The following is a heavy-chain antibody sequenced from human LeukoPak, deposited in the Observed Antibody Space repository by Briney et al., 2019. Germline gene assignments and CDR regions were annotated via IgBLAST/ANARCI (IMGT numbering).Heavy chain of an antibody. Sequence: GGSLRLSCAASGLTFSRYTMHWVRQAPGKGLEWVADISYDGSTKNYADSVKGRLTVSRDNSKNTLYLQMNSLRGEDTAIYYCASRDPCSGGTCYGLHYWGQGTLVTVSS. CDR3: ASRDPCSGGTCYGLHY. D-gene: IGHD2-15*01. CDR2: ISYDGSTK. CDR1: GLTFSRYT. J-gene: IGHJ4*02. V-gene: IGHV3-30-3*01.